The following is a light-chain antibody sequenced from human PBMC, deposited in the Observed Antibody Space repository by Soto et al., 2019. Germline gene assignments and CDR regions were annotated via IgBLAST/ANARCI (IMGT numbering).Light chain of an antibody. CDR2: DDS. CDR3: QVWVSTSDRPV. V-gene: IGLV3-21*02. Sequence: SYELTQPPSVSVAPGQTATIPCGGDHIGSKSVHWYQQKPDQAPVLVVYDDSDRPSGIPERFSGSNSGNTATLTVSRVEAGDEADYYCQVWVSTSDRPVFGGGTKVTVL. CDR1: HIGSKS. J-gene: IGLJ3*02.